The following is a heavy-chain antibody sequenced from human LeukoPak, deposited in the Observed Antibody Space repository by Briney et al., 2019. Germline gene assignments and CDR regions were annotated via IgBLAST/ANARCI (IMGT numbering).Heavy chain of an antibody. J-gene: IGHJ6*03. V-gene: IGHV3-7*01. CDR1: GFTFIGDW. D-gene: IGHD6-19*01. CDR3: ARDRGQWLVYYYYYYMVV. Sequence: GGSLKLSCAASGFTFIGDWMSSVRQAPGKGLEWVANIKQVGSEKYYVDSVKGRFTISRDNAKNSLYLQMNSLRAEDTAVYYCARDRGQWLVYYYYYYMVVWGKGTTVTVSS. CDR2: IKQVGSEK.